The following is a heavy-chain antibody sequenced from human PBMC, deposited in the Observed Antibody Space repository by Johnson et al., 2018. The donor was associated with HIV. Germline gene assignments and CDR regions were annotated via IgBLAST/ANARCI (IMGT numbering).Heavy chain of an antibody. J-gene: IGHJ3*02. D-gene: IGHD1-26*01. CDR2: IYSGGST. Sequence: VYLVESGGGLVQPGGSLRLSCAASGFTVSSNYMNWVRQAPGKGLEWVSVIYSGGSTYYADSVKGRFTISRDNSKNTLYLQMNSLRAEDTAVYYCAREGYSGSPNGRGAFDIWGQGTMVTVSS. V-gene: IGHV3-53*01. CDR1: GFTVSSNY. CDR3: AREGYSGSPNGRGAFDI.